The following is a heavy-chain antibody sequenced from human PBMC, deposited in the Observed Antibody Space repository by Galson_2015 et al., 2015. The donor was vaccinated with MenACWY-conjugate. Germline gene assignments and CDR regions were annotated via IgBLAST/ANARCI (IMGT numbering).Heavy chain of an antibody. CDR1: GYTFTGYW. V-gene: IGHV5-51*01. CDR2: IHPSDSDI. Sequence: QSGAEVKKPGDSLKISCRASGYTFTGYWIGWVRQVPGRGLEWLGIIHPSDSDIKYSPSFQGQVTFSVDRSINTVCLQWRSLKASDTAMYYCGRQNAYGPFDNWGQGTLVTVSS. J-gene: IGHJ4*02. D-gene: IGHD3-10*01. CDR3: GRQNAYGPFDN.